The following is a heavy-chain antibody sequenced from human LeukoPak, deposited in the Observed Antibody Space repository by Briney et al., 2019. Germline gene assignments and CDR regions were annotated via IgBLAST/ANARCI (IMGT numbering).Heavy chain of an antibody. CDR1: GFTFSSYA. J-gene: IGHJ4*02. D-gene: IGHD3-22*01. Sequence: PGGSLRLSCAASGFTFSSYAMHWVRQAPGKGLEWVAVISYDGSNKYYADSVKGRFTISRDNSKNTLYLQMNSLRAEDTAVYYCARDSPLYYYDSSGYLDYWGQGTLVTVSS. CDR2: ISYDGSNK. V-gene: IGHV3-30*04. CDR3: ARDSPLYYYDSSGYLDY.